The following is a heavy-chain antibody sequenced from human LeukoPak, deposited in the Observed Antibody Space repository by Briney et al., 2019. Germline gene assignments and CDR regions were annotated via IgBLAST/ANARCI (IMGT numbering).Heavy chain of an antibody. CDR2: INHSGST. CDR1: GGSFSGYY. J-gene: IGHJ4*02. D-gene: IGHD1-7*01. CDR3: ARAAYNWNYNLDY. V-gene: IGHV4-34*01. Sequence: SETLSLTCAVYGGSFSGYYWSWIRQPPGKGLEWIGEINHSGSTNYNPSLKSRVTISVDTSKNQFSLKLSSVTAADTAVYYCARAAYNWNYNLDYWGQGTLVTASS.